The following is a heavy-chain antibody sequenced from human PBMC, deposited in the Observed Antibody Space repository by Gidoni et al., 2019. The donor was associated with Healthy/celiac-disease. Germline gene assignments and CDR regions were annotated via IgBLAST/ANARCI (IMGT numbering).Heavy chain of an antibody. Sequence: QVQLQQSGAGLLKPSETLSLTCAVYGGSFSGYYWSWIRQPPGKGLEWIGESNHSGSTNYHPSLKSRVTISVDTSKNQFSLKLSSVTAADTAVYYCATVARQYQLPWVVQGVTPGRRGPPYYYYGMDVWGQGTTVTVSS. V-gene: IGHV4-34*01. CDR3: ATVARQYQLPWVVQGVTPGRRGPPYYYYGMDV. CDR2: SNHSGST. CDR1: GGSFSGYY. J-gene: IGHJ6*02. D-gene: IGHD2-2*01.